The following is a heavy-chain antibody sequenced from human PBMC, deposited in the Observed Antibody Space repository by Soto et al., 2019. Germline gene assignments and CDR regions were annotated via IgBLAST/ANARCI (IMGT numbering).Heavy chain of an antibody. Sequence: QVQLVESGGGLVKPGGSLRLSCAASGFTFSDYYMSWIRQAPGKGLEWVSYISSSGSTIYYADSVKGRFTISRDNAKNSMYLQMNSLRAEDTAVYYCATPPTGVAALDPNDYWGQVTLVTVSS. J-gene: IGHJ4*02. V-gene: IGHV3-11*01. CDR1: GFTFSDYY. CDR3: ATPPTGVAALDPNDY. CDR2: ISSSGSTI. D-gene: IGHD2-15*01.